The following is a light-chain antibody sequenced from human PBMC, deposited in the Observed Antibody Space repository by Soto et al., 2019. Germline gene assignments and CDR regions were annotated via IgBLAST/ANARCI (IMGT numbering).Light chain of an antibody. V-gene: IGKV3-20*01. Sequence: DMVLTQSPGTLSFSRGDRATLSCRASQSVSSNYLAWYQQKPGQAPSLLMYRASSNGTGIPDRFRGSGSGTDFTLTISRLEPEDFGVFYCQQYGRSPYTFGQGTKLEIK. CDR3: QQYGRSPYT. J-gene: IGKJ2*01. CDR1: QSVSSNY. CDR2: RAS.